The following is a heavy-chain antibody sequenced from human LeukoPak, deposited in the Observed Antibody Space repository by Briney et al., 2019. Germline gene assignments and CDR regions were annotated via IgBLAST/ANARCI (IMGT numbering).Heavy chain of an antibody. D-gene: IGHD2-15*01. J-gene: IGHJ4*02. CDR3: VRDSGSRSSGLFDS. V-gene: IGHV3-7*01. CDR1: GFTFSSYW. Sequence: GGSLRLSCAASGFTFSSYWMTWVRQAPGKGLEWVANIKQDGSDKYYAGSVKGRFTISRDNAKNSLSLQMNSLRVDDTAVYYCVRDSGSRSSGLFDSWGQGTLVSVSS. CDR2: IKQDGSDK.